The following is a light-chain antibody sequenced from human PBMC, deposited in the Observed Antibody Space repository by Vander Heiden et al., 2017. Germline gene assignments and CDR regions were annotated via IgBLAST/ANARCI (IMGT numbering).Light chain of an antibody. CDR1: RSNIGSNT. V-gene: IGLV1-44*01. CDR2: SNN. J-gene: IGLJ3*02. Sequence: QSVVTQPASASGTPGQRVTIPCSGSRSNIGSNTVNWYKQLPGTAPKLLMCSNNQRPSGVPDRFSGSKSGTSASLAISRLQSEDEADYYCEAWDDSLSGWVFGGGTKLTVL. CDR3: EAWDDSLSGWV.